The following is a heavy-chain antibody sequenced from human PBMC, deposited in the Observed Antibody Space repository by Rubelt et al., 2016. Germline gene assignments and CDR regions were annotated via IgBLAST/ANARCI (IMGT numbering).Heavy chain of an antibody. V-gene: IGHV4-34*01. Sequence: QVQLQQWGAGLLKPSETLSLTCAVYGGSFSGYYWSWIRQPPGKGLEWIGEINHSGSTNYNPSLKSRVTVSVGTSRSQFSLKLSSVTAADTAVYYWASGSSEWLMDAFDIWGQGTMVTVSS. CDR3: ASGSSEWLMDAFDI. CDR2: INHSGST. D-gene: IGHD6-19*01. J-gene: IGHJ3*02. CDR1: GGSFSGYY.